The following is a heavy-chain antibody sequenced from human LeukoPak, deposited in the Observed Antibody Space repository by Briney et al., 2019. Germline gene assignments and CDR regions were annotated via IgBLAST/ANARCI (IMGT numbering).Heavy chain of an antibody. CDR2: IRSISSYI. CDR1: AFTFSSYR. CDR3: ARVGYYYYYMDV. V-gene: IGHV3-21*01. J-gene: IGHJ6*03. Sequence: GRSLRLSCAASAFTFSSYRMNWVRQAQGKWLEWVSSIRSISSYIYYADSVNGRFTISRDNAKNSLYLQMNSQRAEDTAVYYCARVGYYYYYMDVWSKGTTVTVSS.